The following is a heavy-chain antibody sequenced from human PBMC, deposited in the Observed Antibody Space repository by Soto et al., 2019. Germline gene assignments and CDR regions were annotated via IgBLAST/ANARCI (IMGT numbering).Heavy chain of an antibody. CDR2: VNDRGGT. V-gene: IGHV4-34*01. D-gene: IGHD3-10*01. CDR1: GGSFSGYY. CDR3: ANGRGAPYMNNWFRVDP. J-gene: IGHJ5*02. Sequence: QVQLHQWGAGLLKPSETLSLTCGVSGGSFSGYYWNWIRQPPGKGLEWIGEVNDRGGTTYSPSFKSRATLSVETSQRQVSLRLTSVTAADTTVYYCANGRGAPYMNNWFRVDPWGQGTLVTVSS.